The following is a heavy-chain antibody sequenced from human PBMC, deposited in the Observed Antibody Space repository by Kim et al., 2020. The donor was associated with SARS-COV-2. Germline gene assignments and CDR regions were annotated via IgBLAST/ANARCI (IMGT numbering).Heavy chain of an antibody. V-gene: IGHV3-33*05. D-gene: IGHD3-10*01. J-gene: IGHJ4*02. CDR3: ARGVYYYGSGSYNY. CDR2: ISYDGSNK. Sequence: GGSLRLSCAASGFTFSSYGMHWVRQAPGKGLEWVAVISYDGSNKYYAYSVKGRFTISRDNSKNTLYLQMNSLRAEDTAVYYCARGVYYYGSGSYNYWGQG. CDR1: GFTFSSYG.